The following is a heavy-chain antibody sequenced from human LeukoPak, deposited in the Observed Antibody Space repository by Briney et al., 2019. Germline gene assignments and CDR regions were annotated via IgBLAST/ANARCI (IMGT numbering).Heavy chain of an antibody. J-gene: IGHJ5*02. D-gene: IGHD3-9*01. CDR3: ASSLRYFVEFDP. CDR2: VYSSGNT. CDR1: GGSISTGAYY. V-gene: IGHV4-61*02. Sequence: PSETLSLTCSVSGGSISTGAYYWTWLRQPAGKGLGWIGRVYSSGNTDYNASLKSRVTISVDTSKNQFALKLSSVTAADTAVYYCASSLRYFVEFDPWGQGTLVTVSS.